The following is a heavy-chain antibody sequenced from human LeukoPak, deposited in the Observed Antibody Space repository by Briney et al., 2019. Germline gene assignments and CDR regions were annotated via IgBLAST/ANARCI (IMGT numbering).Heavy chain of an antibody. Sequence: GGSLRLSCAASGFTFSSYGMHWVRQAPGKGLEWVAFIRYDGSNKYYADSVKGRFTISRDNPKNSLYLQMNSLRAEDTAVYYCARMGYSLHSYYYMDVWGKGTTVTVSS. CDR3: ARMGYSLHSYYYMDV. CDR1: GFTFSSYG. D-gene: IGHD2-8*01. CDR2: IRYDGSNK. V-gene: IGHV3-30*02. J-gene: IGHJ6*03.